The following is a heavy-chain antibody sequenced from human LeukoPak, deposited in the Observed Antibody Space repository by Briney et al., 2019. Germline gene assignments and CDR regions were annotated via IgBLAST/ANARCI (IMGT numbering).Heavy chain of an antibody. CDR3: ARSVAPKVRFLEWLFLPGNWFDP. CDR2: INHSGST. D-gene: IGHD3-3*01. J-gene: IGHJ5*02. CDR1: GGSFSGYY. V-gene: IGHV4-34*01. Sequence: PSETLSLTCAVYGGSFSGYYWSRIRQPPGKGLEWIGEINHSGSTNYNPSLKSRVTISVDTSKNQFSLKLSSVTAADTAVYYCARSVAPKVRFLEWLFLPGNWFDPWGQGTLVTVSS.